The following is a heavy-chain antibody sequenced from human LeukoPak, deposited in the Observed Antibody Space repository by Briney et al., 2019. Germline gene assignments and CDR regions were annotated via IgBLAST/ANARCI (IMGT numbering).Heavy chain of an antibody. Sequence: GSLRLSCAASGFTFSSYAMTWVRQAPGKGLDWVSAISGSGGSTYYAGSVKGRFTISTDNSKNTLYLQMNSLRAEDTAVYYCAKYYSNYDPHWFDPWGQGTLVSVSS. CDR3: AKYYSNYDPHWFDP. V-gene: IGHV3-23*01. D-gene: IGHD4-11*01. J-gene: IGHJ5*02. CDR2: ISGSGGST. CDR1: GFTFSSYA.